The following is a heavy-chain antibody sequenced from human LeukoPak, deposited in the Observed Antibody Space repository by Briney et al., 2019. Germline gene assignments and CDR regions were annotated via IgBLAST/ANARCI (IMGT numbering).Heavy chain of an antibody. CDR2: FDPEDGET. J-gene: IGHJ3*02. Sequence: ASAKVSCKVPGYTLTELSMYSVRHTLEKGLEWMADFDPEDGETIYAQKCQGRVTMTEDTSTNTAYMELSSLRSEDTAVYYCATAGSYGRDDIWGQGTVVTVSS. CDR3: ATAGSYGRDDI. CDR1: GYTLTELS. D-gene: IGHD1-26*01. V-gene: IGHV1-24*01.